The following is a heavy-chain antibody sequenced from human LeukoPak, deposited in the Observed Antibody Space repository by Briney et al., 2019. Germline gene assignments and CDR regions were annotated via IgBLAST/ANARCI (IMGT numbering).Heavy chain of an antibody. CDR1: GGSISSYY. D-gene: IGHD1-1*01. CDR2: IYYSGST. J-gene: IGHJ5*02. Sequence: SETLSLTCTVSGGSISSYYWSWIRQPPGKGLEWIGYIYYSGSTNYNPSLKSRVTISVDTSKNQFSLKVSSVTAADTAVYYCARHGTTGTNLKWFDPWGQGTLVTVSS. CDR3: ARHGTTGTNLKWFDP. V-gene: IGHV4-59*01.